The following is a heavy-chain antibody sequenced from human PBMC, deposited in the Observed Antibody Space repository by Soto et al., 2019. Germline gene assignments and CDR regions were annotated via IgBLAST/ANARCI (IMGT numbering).Heavy chain of an antibody. CDR3: ATWHEREHAYDV. V-gene: IGHV3-53*01. D-gene: IGHD1-1*01. Sequence: DVQLVESGGGLIQPGESLRLSCAAFGLTISGKKYVAWVRQAPGKGLEWVSGLYDVDGSFYADSVRGRFTTSSDSSTTTVYLQMNDLRPDDTAVYYCATWHEREHAYDVWGQGTKVTVSS. CDR2: LYDVDGS. CDR1: GLTISGKKY. J-gene: IGHJ3*01.